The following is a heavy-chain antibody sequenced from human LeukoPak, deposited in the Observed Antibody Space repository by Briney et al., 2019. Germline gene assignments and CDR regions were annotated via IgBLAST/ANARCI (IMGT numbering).Heavy chain of an antibody. Sequence: GESLKISCKGSGSSFISYWIGWVRQMPGKGLEWMGIIYPGDSDTRYSPSFQGQVTISADKSISTAYLQWSSLKASDTAMYYCARSYCGGDCSLYYFDYWGQGTLVTVSS. CDR2: IYPGDSDT. V-gene: IGHV5-51*01. D-gene: IGHD2-21*02. CDR1: GSSFISYW. J-gene: IGHJ4*02. CDR3: ARSYCGGDCSLYYFDY.